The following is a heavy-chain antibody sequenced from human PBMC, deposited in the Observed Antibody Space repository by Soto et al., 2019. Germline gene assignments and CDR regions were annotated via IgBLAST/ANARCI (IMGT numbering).Heavy chain of an antibody. Sequence: GGSLRLSCAASGFTFSSYWMHWVRQAPGKGLVWVSRINSDGSSTSYADSVKGRFTISRDNAKNTLYLQMNSLRAEDTAVYYCARVPLDPYDFWSGYQPYYFDYWGQGTLVTVSS. V-gene: IGHV3-74*01. CDR2: INSDGSST. D-gene: IGHD3-3*01. CDR3: ARVPLDPYDFWSGYQPYYFDY. J-gene: IGHJ4*02. CDR1: GFTFSSYW.